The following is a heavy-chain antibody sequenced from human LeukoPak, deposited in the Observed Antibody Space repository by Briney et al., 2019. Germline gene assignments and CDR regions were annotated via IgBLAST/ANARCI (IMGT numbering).Heavy chain of an antibody. V-gene: IGHV3-21*01. CDR3: ARAREEWELLNAPFDY. D-gene: IGHD1-26*01. CDR2: ISSSSYI. J-gene: IGHJ4*02. Sequence: PGGSLRLSCAASGFTFSSYSMNWVRQAPGKGLEWVSSISSSSYIYYADSVKGRFTISRDNAKNSLYLQMNSLRAEDTAVYYCARAREEWELLNAPFDYWGQGTLVTVSS. CDR1: GFTFSSYS.